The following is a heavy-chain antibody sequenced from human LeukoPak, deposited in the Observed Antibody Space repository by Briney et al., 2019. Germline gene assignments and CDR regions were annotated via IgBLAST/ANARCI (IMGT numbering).Heavy chain of an antibody. CDR2: ISGSGGST. CDR1: RFTFSSYA. J-gene: IGHJ4*02. CDR3: AKDHRVVPAAKLY. D-gene: IGHD2-2*01. Sequence: GGSLGLSCAASRFTFSSYAMSWVRQAPGKGLEWVSAISGSGGSTYYADSVKGRFTISRDNSKNTLYLQMNSLRAEDTAVYYCAKDHRVVPAAKLYWGQGTLVTVSS. V-gene: IGHV3-23*01.